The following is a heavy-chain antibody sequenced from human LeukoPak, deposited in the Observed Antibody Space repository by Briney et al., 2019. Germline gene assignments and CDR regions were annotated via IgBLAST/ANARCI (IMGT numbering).Heavy chain of an antibody. CDR1: GGSISSYY. CDR2: IYYSGST. D-gene: IGHD4-17*01. Sequence: SETLSLTCTVSGGSISSYYWSWIRQPPGKGLEWLGYIYYSGSTNYNPSLKSRVTISVDTSKNQFSLKLSSVTAADTAVYYCARDRYGDYEGGFDYWGQGTLVTVSS. J-gene: IGHJ4*02. CDR3: ARDRYGDYEGGFDY. V-gene: IGHV4-59*01.